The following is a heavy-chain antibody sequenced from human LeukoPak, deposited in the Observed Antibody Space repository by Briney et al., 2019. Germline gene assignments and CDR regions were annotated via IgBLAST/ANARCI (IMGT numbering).Heavy chain of an antibody. CDR1: GGSISSSSYY. D-gene: IGHD4-11*01. CDR3: ARRPSRGNYPLDH. CDR2: IYYSGST. J-gene: IGHJ4*02. Sequence: PSETLSLTCTVSGGSISSSSYYWGWLRQPPGKGLEWIGSIYYSGSTYYNPSLKSRVTISVDTSKNQFSLKLSSVTAADTAVYYCARRPSRGNYPLDHWGQGTLVTVSS. V-gene: IGHV4-39*01.